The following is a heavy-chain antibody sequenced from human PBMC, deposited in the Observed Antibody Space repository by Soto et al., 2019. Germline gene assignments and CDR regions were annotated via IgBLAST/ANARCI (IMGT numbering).Heavy chain of an antibody. D-gene: IGHD2-15*01. Sequence: SETLSLTCTFSGGSISSSSYYWGWIRKPPGKGLEWIGSIYYSGSTYYNPSLKSRVTISVDTSKNQFSLKLSSVTAADTAVYYCARMSPPHVAGYFDYWGQGTLVTVSS. CDR3: ARMSPPHVAGYFDY. V-gene: IGHV4-39*01. CDR2: IYYSGST. J-gene: IGHJ4*02. CDR1: GGSISSSSYY.